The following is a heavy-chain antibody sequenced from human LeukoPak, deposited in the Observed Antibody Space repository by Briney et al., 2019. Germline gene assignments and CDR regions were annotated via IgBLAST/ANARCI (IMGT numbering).Heavy chain of an antibody. CDR1: RLTLSNYA. V-gene: IGHV3-21*01. CDR3: ARDPYSSGWYKDAFDI. Sequence: PGGSLRLSCAASRLTLSNYAVNWVRQAPGKGLEWVSSISGSSSYINYADSVKGRFTISRDNAQNSLFLQLNSLRAEDTAVYYCARDPYSSGWYKDAFDIWGQGTMVTVSS. D-gene: IGHD6-19*01. CDR2: ISGSSSYI. J-gene: IGHJ3*02.